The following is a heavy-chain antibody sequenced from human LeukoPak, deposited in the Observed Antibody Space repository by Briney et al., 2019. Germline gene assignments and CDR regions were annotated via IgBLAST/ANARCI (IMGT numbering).Heavy chain of an antibody. J-gene: IGHJ4*02. D-gene: IGHD3-22*01. CDR2: INWNGGST. Sequence: GGSLTLSCAASGFTFDDYGMSWVRQAPGKGLEWVSGINWNGGSTGYADSVKRRFTISRDNAKNSLYLQMNSLRAEDTALYYCARVQGTYYYDSSGYSLDYWGQGTLVSVSS. CDR1: GFTFDDYG. V-gene: IGHV3-20*04. CDR3: ARVQGTYYYDSSGYSLDY.